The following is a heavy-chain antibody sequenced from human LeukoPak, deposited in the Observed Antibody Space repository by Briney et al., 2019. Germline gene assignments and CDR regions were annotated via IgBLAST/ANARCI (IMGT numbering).Heavy chain of an antibody. V-gene: IGHV1-18*01. CDR3: ARLLVGGVTGWFDP. Sequence: ASVKVSCKVSRYKFTTYGINWVRQAPGQGLEWMGWIIPYNGNTNYAQNLQGRVTMTTDTSASTAYMELRSLISDDTAVYYCARLLVGGVTGWFDPWGQGTLVTVSP. CDR2: IIPYNGNT. J-gene: IGHJ5*02. D-gene: IGHD3-22*01. CDR1: RYKFTTYG.